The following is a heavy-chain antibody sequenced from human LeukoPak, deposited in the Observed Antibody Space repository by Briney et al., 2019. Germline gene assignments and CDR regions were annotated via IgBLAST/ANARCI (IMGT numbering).Heavy chain of an antibody. Sequence: GGSLRLSCAASGFTFSSYEMTWVRQAPGKGLEWVASIRQDGNEKYYVDSVKGRFTISRDNTYYSLYLQMNTLRAEDTAVYYCARDGVAPGLYFDYWGQGNLVTVSS. CDR3: ARDGVAPGLYFDY. CDR2: IRQDGNEK. CDR1: GFTFSSYE. D-gene: IGHD2-8*01. V-gene: IGHV3-7*01. J-gene: IGHJ4*02.